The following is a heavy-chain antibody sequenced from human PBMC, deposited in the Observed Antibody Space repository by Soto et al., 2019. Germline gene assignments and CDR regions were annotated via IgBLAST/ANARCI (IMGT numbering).Heavy chain of an antibody. D-gene: IGHD6-19*01. V-gene: IGHV1-18*04. CDR1: GYTFSDYT. CDR2: ISPYKGNT. J-gene: IGHJ6*02. Sequence: ASVKVSCKASGYTFSDYTISWVRQAPGQGLEWMGWISPYKGNTNYAQNLQGRVTMTTDTSTNTAYMELRSLRSDDTAVYYCARGKYSSGGMDVWGLGTTVTLS. CDR3: ARGKYSSGGMDV.